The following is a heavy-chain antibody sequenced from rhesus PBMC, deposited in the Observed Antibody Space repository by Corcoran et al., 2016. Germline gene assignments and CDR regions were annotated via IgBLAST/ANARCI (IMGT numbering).Heavy chain of an antibody. Sequence: EVQLVESGGGLVQPGGSLRLSCAASGFTFSSYGMSWVRQAPGQGLEWVSYISNCGGSTYYADSVKGRFTISRDNSKNTLSLQMNSLRAEDTAVYYCAKVAVNYYFDYWGQGVLVTVSS. CDR1: GFTFSSYG. J-gene: IGHJ4*01. D-gene: IGHD3-9*01. V-gene: IGHV3S5*01. CDR3: AKVAVNYYFDY. CDR2: ISNCGGST.